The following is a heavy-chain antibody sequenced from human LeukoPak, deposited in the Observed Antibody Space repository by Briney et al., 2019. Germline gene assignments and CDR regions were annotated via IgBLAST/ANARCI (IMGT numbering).Heavy chain of an antibody. CDR3: AKGRFWRRKTDYHFLH. D-gene: IGHD3-3*02. CDR1: GFTFSSYG. CDR2: LSYDGSNK. J-gene: IGHJ1*01. Sequence: PGGSLRLPCAASGFTFSSYGMHWVRQAPGKGLEWVAILSYDGSNKYHADSVKGRFTISRDNSKNTLYLQMNSLRAEDTAVYYCAKGRFWRRKTDYHFLHWGQGTLVTVSS. V-gene: IGHV3-30*18.